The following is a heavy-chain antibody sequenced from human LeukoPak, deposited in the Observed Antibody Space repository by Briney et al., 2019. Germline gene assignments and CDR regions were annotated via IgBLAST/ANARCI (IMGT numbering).Heavy chain of an antibody. V-gene: IGHV4-4*02. Sequence: SGTLSLTCAVSGGSISSSNWWSWVRQPPGKGLEWIGEIYHSGSTNYNPSLKSRVTISVDKSKNQFSLKLSSVTAADTAVYYCARGLGGRFHYYGSGSPYYYYYMDVWGKGTTVTVSS. J-gene: IGHJ6*03. CDR3: ARGLGGRFHYYGSGSPYYYYYMDV. CDR1: GGSISSSNW. D-gene: IGHD3-10*01. CDR2: IYHSGST.